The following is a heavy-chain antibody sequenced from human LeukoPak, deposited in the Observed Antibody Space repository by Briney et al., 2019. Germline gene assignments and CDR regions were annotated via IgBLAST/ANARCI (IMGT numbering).Heavy chain of an antibody. J-gene: IGHJ6*03. CDR3: ARSDSSGRYGGYFYYYMDV. Sequence: ASVKVSCKASGYTFTGYVISWVRQAPGQGLEWMGWISAYNGNTNYAQKVQGRVTMTTDTSTSTAYMELRSLTSDDTAMYYCARSDSSGRYGGYFYYYMDVWGKGTTVTVSS. V-gene: IGHV1-18*01. CDR1: GYTFTGYV. D-gene: IGHD6-19*01. CDR2: ISAYNGNT.